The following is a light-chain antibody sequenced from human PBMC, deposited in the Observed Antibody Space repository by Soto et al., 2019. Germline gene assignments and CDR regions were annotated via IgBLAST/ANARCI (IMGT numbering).Light chain of an antibody. Sequence: QSAVTQPPSSSGSPGQSVTISCTGTSSDVGSYNYVSWYQQHPGKAPKLMIYEVTKRPSGVPDRFSGSKSGNTASLTVSGLQAEDEADYYCTSYAGSNNFGIFGTGTKVTVL. CDR3: TSYAGSNNFGI. J-gene: IGLJ1*01. V-gene: IGLV2-8*01. CDR1: SSDVGSYNY. CDR2: EVT.